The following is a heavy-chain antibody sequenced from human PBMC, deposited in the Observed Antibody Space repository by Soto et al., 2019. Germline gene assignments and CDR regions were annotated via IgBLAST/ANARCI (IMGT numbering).Heavy chain of an antibody. D-gene: IGHD6-19*01. J-gene: IGHJ4*02. CDR3: ATIAVAADFDY. CDR1: GYTFTVYY. CDR2: INPNSGGT. Sequence: ASVKVSCKASGYTFTVYYMHWVRQAPGQGLEWMGWINPNSGGTNYAQKFQGWVTMTRDTSISTAYMELSRLRSDDTAVYYCATIAVAADFDYWGQGTLVTVSS. V-gene: IGHV1-2*04.